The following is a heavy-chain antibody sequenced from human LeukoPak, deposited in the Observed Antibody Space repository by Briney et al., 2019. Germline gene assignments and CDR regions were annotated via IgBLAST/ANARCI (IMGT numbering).Heavy chain of an antibody. J-gene: IGHJ4*02. CDR2: IYYSGST. CDR3: ARESCSGGSCYSDY. CDR1: GGSISSYY. V-gene: IGHV4-59*01. Sequence: SETLSLTCTVSGGSISSYYWSWIRQPPGKGLEWIGYIYYSGSTDYNPSLKSRVTISVDTSKNQFSLKLSSVTAADTAVYYCARESCSGGSCYSDYWGQGTLVTVSS. D-gene: IGHD2-15*01.